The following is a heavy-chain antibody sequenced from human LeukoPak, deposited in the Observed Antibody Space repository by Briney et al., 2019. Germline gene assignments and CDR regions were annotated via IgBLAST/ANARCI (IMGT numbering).Heavy chain of an antibody. D-gene: IGHD5-24*01. Sequence: GALRLSWSASGFTVSSNYRNWVRQAPGRVLEGCSVIYGGGNIYYADSVKGRFTISRDNSKNTLYLQMNSLRAEDTAVYYCARGAGYNYPYYFDYWGQGTLVTVSS. CDR1: GFTVSSNY. CDR2: IYGGGNI. V-gene: IGHV3-53*01. CDR3: ARGAGYNYPYYFDY. J-gene: IGHJ4*02.